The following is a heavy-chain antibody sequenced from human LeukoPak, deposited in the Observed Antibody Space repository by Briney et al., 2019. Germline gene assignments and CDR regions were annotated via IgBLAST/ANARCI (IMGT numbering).Heavy chain of an antibody. Sequence: GGSLRLSCAASGFTVSSSHMSWVRQAPGKGLEWVSVVYSGGSTYNADSVKGRFTISRDNSKNTMYLQMNSLRAEDTAVYFCARGPYSSAWYFDYWGQGTLVTVSS. D-gene: IGHD6-19*01. V-gene: IGHV3-66*01. CDR3: ARGPYSSAWYFDY. CDR2: VYSGGST. CDR1: GFTVSSSH. J-gene: IGHJ4*02.